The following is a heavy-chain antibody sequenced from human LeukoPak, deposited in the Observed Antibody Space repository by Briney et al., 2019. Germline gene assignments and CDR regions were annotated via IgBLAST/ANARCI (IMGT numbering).Heavy chain of an antibody. CDR2: INPSGGST. J-gene: IGHJ5*02. V-gene: IGHV1-46*01. CDR3: VRDSSSWTRVWFDP. D-gene: IGHD6-13*01. CDR1: GYTFTSYY. Sequence: ASVKVSCKASGYTFTSYYMHWVRQAPGQGLEWMGIINPSGGSTSYAQKFQGRATMTRDTSTSTVYMELSSLRAEDTAVYYCVRDSSSWTRVWFDPWGQGTLVTVSS.